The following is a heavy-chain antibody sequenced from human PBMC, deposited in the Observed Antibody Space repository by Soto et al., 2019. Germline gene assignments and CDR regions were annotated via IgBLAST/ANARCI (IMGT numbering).Heavy chain of an antibody. CDR3: AKDRPSGSRPYYYGMDV. J-gene: IGHJ6*02. Sequence: GGSLRLSCAASGFTFSDYDMSWLRQAPGKGLEWVAIISYDGSNKYYADSVKGRFTISRDNSKNTLYLQMNSLRAEDTAVYYCAKDRPSGSRPYYYGMDVWGQGTTVTVSS. CDR1: GFTFSDYD. V-gene: IGHV3-30*18. CDR2: ISYDGSNK. D-gene: IGHD1-26*01.